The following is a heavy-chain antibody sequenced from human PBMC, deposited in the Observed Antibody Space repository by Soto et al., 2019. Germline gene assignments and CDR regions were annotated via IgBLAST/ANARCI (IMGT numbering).Heavy chain of an antibody. Sequence: SETLSLTCAVFGGSFSDSYWIWIRQSPGKGLEWIGEISNSGRTYYNPSLKSRVTISGDTSKNQFSLEVRSVAAADTGTYYCARGRPAIATRWFDSWGQGILVTV. CDR3: ARGRPAIATRWFDS. CDR2: ISNSGRT. D-gene: IGHD1-1*01. CDR1: GGSFSDSY. J-gene: IGHJ5*01. V-gene: IGHV4-34*01.